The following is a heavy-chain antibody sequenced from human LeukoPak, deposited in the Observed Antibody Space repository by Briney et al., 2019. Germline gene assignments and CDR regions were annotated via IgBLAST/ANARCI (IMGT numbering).Heavy chain of an antibody. J-gene: IGHJ6*03. CDR1: GGSFSGYY. D-gene: IGHD1/OR15-1a*01. CDR3: AESPPHPQTNPPYHHLDG. Sequence: SETLSLTCAVYGGSFSGYYWSWIRQPPGKGLEWIGEINHSGSTNYNPSLKSRVTISVDTSKNQFSLKLSSLTAADTAVYYCAESPPHPQTNPPYHHLDGWGKGTTVNGPS. V-gene: IGHV4-34*01. CDR2: INHSGST.